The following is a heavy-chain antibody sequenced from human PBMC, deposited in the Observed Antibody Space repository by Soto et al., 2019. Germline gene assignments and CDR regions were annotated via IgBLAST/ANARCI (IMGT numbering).Heavy chain of an antibody. CDR3: AKDAGDQGYFQN. Sequence: QLVESGGGVVQPGRSLRLSCAASGFTFSGYAMHWVRQAPGKGLEWVATISYNGNDKYYVDSGKGRFTISRDNSKNTLFLQMRSLTREDTAVYYCAKDAGDQGYFQNWGQGTLVFVSS. CDR1: GFTFSGYA. CDR2: ISYNGNDK. D-gene: IGHD2-21*02. V-gene: IGHV3-30*18. J-gene: IGHJ1*01.